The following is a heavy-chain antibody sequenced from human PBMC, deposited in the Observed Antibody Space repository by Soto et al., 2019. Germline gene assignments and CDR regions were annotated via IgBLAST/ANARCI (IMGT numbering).Heavy chain of an antibody. V-gene: IGHV3-33*01. D-gene: IGHD6-19*01. Sequence: GSLRLSCAASGFTFSSYGMHWVRQAPGKGLEWVAVIWYDGSNKYYAESVKGRFTISRDNSKNTLYLQMNSLRAEDTAVYYCARGSHVGSGWQLTADYWGQGTLVTVSS. CDR2: IWYDGSNK. J-gene: IGHJ4*02. CDR1: GFTFSSYG. CDR3: ARGSHVGSGWQLTADY.